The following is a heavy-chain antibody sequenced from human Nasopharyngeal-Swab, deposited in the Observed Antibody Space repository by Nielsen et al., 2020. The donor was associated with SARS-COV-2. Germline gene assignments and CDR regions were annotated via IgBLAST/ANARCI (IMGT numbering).Heavy chain of an antibody. CDR1: GFTFSSYA. V-gene: IGHV3-30-3*01. J-gene: IGHJ4*02. CDR2: ISYDGSNK. CDR3: ARTAIAAAGMMPDDY. Sequence: GGSLRLSCAASGFTFSSYAMHWVRQAPGKGLEWVAVISYDGSNKYYADSVKGRFTISRDNSKNTLYLQMNSLRAEDTAVYYCARTAIAAAGMMPDDYWGQGTLVTVSS. D-gene: IGHD6-13*01.